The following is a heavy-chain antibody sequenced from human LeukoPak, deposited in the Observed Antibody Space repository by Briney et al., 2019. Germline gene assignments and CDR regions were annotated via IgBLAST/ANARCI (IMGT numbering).Heavy chain of an antibody. CDR1: GFTFNTYA. D-gene: IGHD2-21*02. CDR2: ISSSSTYI. Sequence: GGSLRLSCAASGFTFNTYAMNWVRQAPGKGLEWVSSISSSSTYIYYADSVKGRFTISRDNAKNSLYLQMNSLRAEDTAVYYCARDSRAFCGGDCYSPFDYWGQGTLLTVSS. V-gene: IGHV3-21*01. J-gene: IGHJ4*02. CDR3: ARDSRAFCGGDCYSPFDY.